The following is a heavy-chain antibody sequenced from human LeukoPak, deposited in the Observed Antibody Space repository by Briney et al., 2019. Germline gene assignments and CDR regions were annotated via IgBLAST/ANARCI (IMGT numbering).Heavy chain of an antibody. V-gene: IGHV3-7*01. J-gene: IGHJ6*02. CDR2: IKQDGYEK. D-gene: IGHD3-3*01. CDR3: AREVPNYDFWSGYNYNGMDV. CDR1: GFTFSQYC. Sequence: GGSLRLSCAASGFTFSQYCMNWVRQAPGKGLEWVANIKQDGYEKYYVDSVKGRLTISRDNAKNSLYLHMNSLRAEDTAVYYCAREVPNYDFWSGYNYNGMDVWGQGTTVAVSS.